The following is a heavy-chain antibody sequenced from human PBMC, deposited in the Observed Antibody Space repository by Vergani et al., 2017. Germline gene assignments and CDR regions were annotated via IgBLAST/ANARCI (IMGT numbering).Heavy chain of an antibody. CDR3: ARIELTEDIVVVVAATPNWFDP. CDR2: ISAYNGNT. D-gene: IGHD2-15*01. Sequence: QVQLVQSGAEVKKPGASVTVSCKASGYTFTSYGISWVRQAPGQGLEWMGWISAYNGNTNYAQKLQGRVTMTTDTSTSTAYMELRSLRSDDTAVYYCARIELTEDIVVVVAATPNWFDPWGQGTLVTVSS. V-gene: IGHV1-18*04. CDR1: GYTFTSYG. J-gene: IGHJ5*02.